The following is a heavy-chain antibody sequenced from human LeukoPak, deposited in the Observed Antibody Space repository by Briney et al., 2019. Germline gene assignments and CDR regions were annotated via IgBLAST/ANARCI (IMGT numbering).Heavy chain of an antibody. CDR3: ARSPVVTAILNWFDP. Sequence: GGSLRLSCAASGFTFSSYSMNWVRQAPGKGLEWVSYISSSSTIYYADSVKGRFTISRDNAKNSLYLQMNSLRDEDTAVYYCARSPVVTAILNWFDPWGQGTLVTVSS. CDR2: ISSSSTI. V-gene: IGHV3-48*02. J-gene: IGHJ5*02. D-gene: IGHD2-21*02. CDR1: GFTFSSYS.